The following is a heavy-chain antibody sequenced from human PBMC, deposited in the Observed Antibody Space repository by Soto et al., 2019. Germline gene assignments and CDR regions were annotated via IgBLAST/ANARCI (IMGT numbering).Heavy chain of an antibody. D-gene: IGHD2-2*01. CDR3: SRHRNVVVPAAHSPFFFQADDCIRDL. J-gene: IGHJ2*01. V-gene: IGHV5-51*01. CDR2: IYPGDSDT. Sequence: WMRQMPGKALEWMGIIYPGDSDTRYSPSFQGQVTISADKSIRTAYLQWSSLKASDTAMYYCSRHRNVVVPAAHSPFFFQADDCIRDL.